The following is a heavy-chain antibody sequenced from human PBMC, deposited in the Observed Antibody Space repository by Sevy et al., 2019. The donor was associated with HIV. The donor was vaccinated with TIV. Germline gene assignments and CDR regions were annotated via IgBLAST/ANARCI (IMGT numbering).Heavy chain of an antibody. D-gene: IGHD2-21*02. CDR1: GFSFIHES. V-gene: IGHV3-48*04. CDR2: ISASGSTI. J-gene: IGHJ4*02. CDR3: VRDWDDKFSYGDSDPAVDC. Sequence: GGSLRLSCVASGFSFIHESMNWVRQAPGKGLEWLSYISASGSTIYQADSVKGRFTISRDNAKNSLFLQMNSLRVEDTAIYYCVRDWDDKFSYGDSDPAVDCWGQGTLVTVSS.